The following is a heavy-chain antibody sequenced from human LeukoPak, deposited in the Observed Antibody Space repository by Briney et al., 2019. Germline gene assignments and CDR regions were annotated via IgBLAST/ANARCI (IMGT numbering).Heavy chain of an antibody. CDR3: ASHRGDYHASSGYSP. Sequence: SETLPLTCTVSGGSISSSSYYWGWIRQPPGKGLEWIGSIYYSGSTYYNPSLKSRVTISVDTSKNQFSLKLGPVTAADTAGYYCASHRGDYHASSGYSPWGQATLVTGSS. J-gene: IGHJ5*02. CDR1: GGSISSSSYY. D-gene: IGHD3-22*01. V-gene: IGHV4-39*01. CDR2: IYYSGST.